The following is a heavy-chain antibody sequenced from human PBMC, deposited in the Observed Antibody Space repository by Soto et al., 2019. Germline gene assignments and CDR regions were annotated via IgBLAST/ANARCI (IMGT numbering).Heavy chain of an antibody. CDR1: GFTFRGYG. D-gene: IGHD5-18*01. CDR3: ANSEYSRYKNIDV. V-gene: IGHV3-30*18. Sequence: XVSLRLSCAASGFTFRGYGMHWVRQAPGRGLEWVALISYDGSIKYYADSVRGRFTISRDNSKNTLYLQMNSLRAEDTAVYYCANSEYSRYKNIDVWGQGTTVTVSS. J-gene: IGHJ6*02. CDR2: ISYDGSIK.